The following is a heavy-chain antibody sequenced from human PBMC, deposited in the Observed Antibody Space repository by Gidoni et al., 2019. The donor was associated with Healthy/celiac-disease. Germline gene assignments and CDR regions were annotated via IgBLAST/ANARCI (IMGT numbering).Heavy chain of an antibody. CDR2: ISGSGGST. J-gene: IGHJ5*02. CDR1: GVTFSSHA. Sequence: EVQLLEAGGGLVQPGGSLRLSCAAAGVTFSSHAMSWVRQAPGKGLEWVSAISGSGGSTYYADSVKGRFTISRDNSKNTLYLQMNSLRAEDTAVYYCAKDRYGGSYERTLDRKTGDWFDPWGQGTLVTVSS. D-gene: IGHD1-26*01. CDR3: AKDRYGGSYERTLDRKTGDWFDP. V-gene: IGHV3-23*01.